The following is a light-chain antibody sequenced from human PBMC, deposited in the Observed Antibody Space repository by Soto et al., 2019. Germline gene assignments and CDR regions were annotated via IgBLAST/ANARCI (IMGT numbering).Light chain of an antibody. Sequence: EIVLTQSPGTLSLSPGERVTLSCRASQSISSNSLAWYQQKPGQAPRLLIYGASSGATGIPDRFSGSGSGTDFTLTISRLEPEDFAVYYCQQYGSSPRTFGQGTKVDIK. CDR2: GAS. J-gene: IGKJ1*01. CDR3: QQYGSSPRT. CDR1: QSISSNS. V-gene: IGKV3-20*01.